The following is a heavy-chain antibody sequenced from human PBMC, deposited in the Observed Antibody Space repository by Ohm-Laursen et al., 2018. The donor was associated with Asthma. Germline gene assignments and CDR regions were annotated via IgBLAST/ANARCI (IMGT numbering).Heavy chain of an antibody. CDR2: IWYDGSNK. D-gene: IGHD5-24*01. J-gene: IGHJ4*02. Sequence: SLRLSCAASGFTFSSYGMHWVRQAPGKGLEWVAVIWYDGSNKYYADSVKGRFTISRDNSKNTLYLQMNSLRAEDTAVYYCARDMPWLQLDYWGQGTLVTVSS. CDR1: GFTFSSYG. V-gene: IGHV3-33*01. CDR3: ARDMPWLQLDY.